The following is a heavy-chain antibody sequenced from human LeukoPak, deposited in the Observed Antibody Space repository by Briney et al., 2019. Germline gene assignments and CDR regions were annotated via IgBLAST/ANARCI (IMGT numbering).Heavy chain of an antibody. J-gene: IGHJ4*02. CDR3: ARDLRGIAAARGYFDY. CDR2: ISAYNGNT. V-gene: IGHV1-18*01. CDR1: GYTFTSYG. Sequence: GASVKVSCKASGYTFTSYGISCVRQAPGQGLEWMGWISAYNGNTNYAQKLQGRVTMTTDTSTSTAYMELRSLRSDDTAVYYCARDLRGIAAARGYFDYWGQGTLVTVSS. D-gene: IGHD6-13*01.